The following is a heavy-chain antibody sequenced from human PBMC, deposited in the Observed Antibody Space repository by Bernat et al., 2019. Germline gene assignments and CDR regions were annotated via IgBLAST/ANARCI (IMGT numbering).Heavy chain of an antibody. CDR2: INWNGCST. J-gene: IGHJ4*02. CDR3: AISSGGSLQHFDY. CDR1: GFTFDDYG. Sequence: GFTFDDYGMSWVCQAPGKGLEWVSGINWNGCSTGYADSVNGRFTISRDNAKNSLYLQMNSLRAEDTALYYCAISSGGSLQHFDYWGQGTLVTVSS. D-gene: IGHD2-15*01. V-gene: IGHV3-20*03.